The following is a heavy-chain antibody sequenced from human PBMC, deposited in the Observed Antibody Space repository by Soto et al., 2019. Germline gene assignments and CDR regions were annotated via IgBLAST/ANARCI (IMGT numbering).Heavy chain of an antibody. CDR1: GFIFSSYE. D-gene: IGHD3-10*01. Sequence: EVQLVESGGGLVQPGGSLGLSCAASGFIFSSYEMNWVRQAPGKGPEWISYIGASGGTKYSADSAKGRFTISRDNAQNSLYLQMNSLRAEDTAVYYCARDCGGDVGQFLFPDGFDLWGQGTMVTVSS. J-gene: IGHJ3*01. CDR3: ARDCGGDVGQFLFPDGFDL. CDR2: IGASGGTK. V-gene: IGHV3-48*03.